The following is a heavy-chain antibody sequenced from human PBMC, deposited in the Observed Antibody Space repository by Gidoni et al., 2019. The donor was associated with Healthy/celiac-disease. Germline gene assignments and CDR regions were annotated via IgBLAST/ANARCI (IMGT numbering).Heavy chain of an antibody. CDR1: GFTFSSYA. CDR3: AKGQPRITMIVVVTLDY. Sequence: EVQLLESGGGLVQPGGSLRLSCAASGFTFSSYAMSWVRQAPGKGLEWVSAISGSGGSTYYADSVKGRFTISRDNSKNTLYLQMNSLRAEDTAVYYCAKGQPRITMIVVVTLDYWGQGTLVTVSS. V-gene: IGHV3-23*01. J-gene: IGHJ4*02. CDR2: ISGSGGST. D-gene: IGHD3-22*01.